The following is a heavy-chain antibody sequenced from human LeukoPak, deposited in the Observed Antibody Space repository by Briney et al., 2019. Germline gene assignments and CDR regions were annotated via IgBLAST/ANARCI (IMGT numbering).Heavy chain of an antibody. Sequence: GGSLRLSCAASGFTFSSFEMNWVRQAPGKGLEWVSSISSSSSYIYYADSVKGRFTISRDNAKNSLYLQMNSLRAEDTAVYYCARFPPSTADYGDYWLGYWGQGTLVTVSS. V-gene: IGHV3-21*01. CDR2: ISSSSSYI. J-gene: IGHJ4*02. CDR3: ARFPPSTADYGDYWLGY. D-gene: IGHD4-17*01. CDR1: GFTFSSFE.